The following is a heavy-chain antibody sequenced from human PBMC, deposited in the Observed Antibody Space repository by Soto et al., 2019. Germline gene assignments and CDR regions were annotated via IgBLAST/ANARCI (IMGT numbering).Heavy chain of an antibody. Sequence: SVKVSCKASGYTFTGYYMHWVRQAPGQGLEWMGWIIPIFGTANYAQKFQGRVTITADESTSTAYMELSSLRSEDTAVYYCARDVGDHSYGYFQDYYYGMDVWGQGTTVTVSS. CDR1: GYTFTGYY. CDR2: IIPIFGTA. V-gene: IGHV1-69*13. CDR3: ARDVGDHSYGYFQDYYYGMDV. J-gene: IGHJ6*02. D-gene: IGHD5-18*01.